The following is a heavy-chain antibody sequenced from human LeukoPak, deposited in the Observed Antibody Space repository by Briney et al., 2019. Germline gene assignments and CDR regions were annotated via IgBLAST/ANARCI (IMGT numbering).Heavy chain of an antibody. CDR3: ARDMQLST. CDR2: ISYSGANS. D-gene: IGHD3-16*02. CDR1: GFTFSGSA. J-gene: IGHJ3*01. Sequence: TGGSLRLSCAASGFTFSGSAMSWVRQAPGEGLDWVSLISYSGANSFYTDSVRGRFTISKDNSKDTLFLQMNSLRAEDTAIYYCARDMQLSTWGLGTMVTVSS. V-gene: IGHV3-23*01.